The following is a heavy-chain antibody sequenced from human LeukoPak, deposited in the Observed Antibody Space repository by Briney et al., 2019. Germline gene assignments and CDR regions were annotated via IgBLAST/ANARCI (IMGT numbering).Heavy chain of an antibody. CDR3: ARFTVVTHGFDY. D-gene: IGHD4-23*01. V-gene: IGHV4-34*01. J-gene: IGHJ4*02. CDR1: GGSFSGHY. CDR2: INHSGST. Sequence: PSETLSLTCAVYGGSFSGHYWSWIHQPPGKGLEWIGEINHSGSTNYNPSLKSRVTISVDTSKNQFSLKLSSVTAADTAVYYCARFTVVTHGFDYWGQGTLVTVSS.